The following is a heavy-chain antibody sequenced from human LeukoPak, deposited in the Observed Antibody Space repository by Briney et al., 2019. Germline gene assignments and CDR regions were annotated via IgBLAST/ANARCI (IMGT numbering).Heavy chain of an antibody. CDR3: ARVMFHYYDSSGLDY. D-gene: IGHD3-22*01. J-gene: IGHJ4*02. Sequence: PGGSLRLSCAASGFTFSSYWMSWVRQAPGKGLEWVANIKQDGSEKYYVDSVKGRFTISRDNAKNSLYLQMNSLRAEDTAVYYCARVMFHYYDSSGLDYWGQGTLVTVSS. V-gene: IGHV3-7*03. CDR1: GFTFSSYW. CDR2: IKQDGSEK.